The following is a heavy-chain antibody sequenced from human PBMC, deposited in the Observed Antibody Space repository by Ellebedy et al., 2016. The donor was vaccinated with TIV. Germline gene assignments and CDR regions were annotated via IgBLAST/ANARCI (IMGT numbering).Heavy chain of an antibody. V-gene: IGHV4-39*01. Sequence: MPSETLSLTCTVSRGSISSSDYYWGWIRQPPGKGLEWIGSVYYTGSIYYNPSLKSRVTISVDTSKNQFSLRLTSVTAADTAVYYCASPFEGPCNSTTCLGGSWGQGTLVTVSS. CDR2: VYYTGSI. D-gene: IGHD2-2*01. CDR1: RGSISSSDYY. CDR3: ASPFEGPCNSTTCLGGS. J-gene: IGHJ5*02.